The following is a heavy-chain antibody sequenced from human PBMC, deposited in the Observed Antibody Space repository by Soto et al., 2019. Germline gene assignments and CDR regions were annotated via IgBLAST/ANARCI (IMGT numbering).Heavy chain of an antibody. V-gene: IGHV1-8*01. CDR1: GYTFTSYD. Sequence: QVQLVQSGAEVKKPGASVKVSCKASGYTFTSYDINWVRQATGQGLEWMGWMNPNSGNTGYAQKFQGRVTMTRNTSISTAYMELSSLRSEDTAVYYSARGPQDSYGLDYYYGMDVWGQGTTVTVSS. D-gene: IGHD5-18*01. J-gene: IGHJ6*02. CDR3: ARGPQDSYGLDYYYGMDV. CDR2: MNPNSGNT.